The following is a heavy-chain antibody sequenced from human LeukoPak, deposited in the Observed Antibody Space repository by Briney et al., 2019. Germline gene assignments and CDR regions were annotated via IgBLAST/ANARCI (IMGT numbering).Heavy chain of an antibody. Sequence: SVKVSCKASGGTFSSYAISWVRQAPGQGLEWMGGIIPIFGAANYAQKFQGRVTITADESTSTAYMELSSLRSEDTAVYYCARDVGGGGPLPYDILTGYYPTVYGMDVWGQGTTVTVSS. J-gene: IGHJ6*02. CDR1: GGTFSSYA. CDR2: IIPIFGAA. V-gene: IGHV1-69*13. CDR3: ARDVGGGGPLPYDILTGYYPTVYGMDV. D-gene: IGHD3-9*01.